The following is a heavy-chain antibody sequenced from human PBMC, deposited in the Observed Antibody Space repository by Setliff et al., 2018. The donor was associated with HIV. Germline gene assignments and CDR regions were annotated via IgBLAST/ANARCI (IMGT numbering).Heavy chain of an antibody. CDR2: IKSKSDSETT. J-gene: IGHJ4*02. CDR3: SKGHPDGDPYYFDY. V-gene: IGHV3-15*05. Sequence: GGSLRLSCVASGFSFSNAWMSWVRQAPGRGLEWVGRIKSKSDSETTEYAAPVKGRVVISRDDKKNTMYLQMNSLRTEDTALYYCSKGHPDGDPYYFDYWGQGTLVTVSS. CDR1: GFSFSNAW. D-gene: IGHD2-21*02.